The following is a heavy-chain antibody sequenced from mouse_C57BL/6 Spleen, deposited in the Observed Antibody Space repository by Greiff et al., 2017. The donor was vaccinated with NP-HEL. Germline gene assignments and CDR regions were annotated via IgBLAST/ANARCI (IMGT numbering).Heavy chain of an antibody. CDR2: IYPGSGST. V-gene: IGHV1-55*01. D-gene: IGHD1-1*01. CDR3: ARGGITTVVARYFDY. Sequence: QVQLQQPGAELVKPGASVKMSCKASGYTFTSYWITWVKQRPGQGLEWIGDIYPGSGSTNYNEKFKSKATLTVDTSSSTAYMQLSSLTSEDSAVYYCARGGITTVVARYFDYWGQGTTLTVSS. CDR1: GYTFTSYW. J-gene: IGHJ2*01.